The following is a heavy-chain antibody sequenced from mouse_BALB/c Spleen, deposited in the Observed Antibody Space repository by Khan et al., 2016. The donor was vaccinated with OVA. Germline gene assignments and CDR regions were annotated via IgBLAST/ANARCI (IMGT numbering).Heavy chain of an antibody. V-gene: IGHV1-61*01. CDR2: IDPSDSET. CDR1: GYTFTSYW. CDR3: TRREKYGYDPSGFAY. D-gene: IGHD2-2*01. Sequence: QVQLKESVAELVRPGASVKLSCKASGYTFTSYWMNWVKQRPGQGLEWIGMIDPSDSETHYNQMFKDKATLTVDKFSSTAYMQLSSLTSEDSAVYYCTRREKYGYDPSGFAYWGQGTLGTVAA. J-gene: IGHJ3*01.